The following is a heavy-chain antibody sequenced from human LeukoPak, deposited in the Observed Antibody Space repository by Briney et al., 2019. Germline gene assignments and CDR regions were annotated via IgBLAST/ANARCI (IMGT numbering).Heavy chain of an antibody. CDR2: IYHSGST. CDR1: GYSISSGYY. CDR3: ARHSTSSTTDAFDI. V-gene: IGHV4-38-2*01. J-gene: IGHJ3*02. Sequence: SETLSLTCAVSGYSISSGYYWGWIRQPPGKGLEWIGSIYHSGSTYYNPSLKSRVTISVDTSKNQFSLKLSSVTAADTAAYYCARHSTSSTTDAFDIWGQGTMVTVSS. D-gene: IGHD6-13*01.